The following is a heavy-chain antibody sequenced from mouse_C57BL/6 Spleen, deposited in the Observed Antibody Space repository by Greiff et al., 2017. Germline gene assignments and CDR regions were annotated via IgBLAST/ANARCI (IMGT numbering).Heavy chain of an antibody. V-gene: IGHV1-52*01. Sequence: QVQLQQPGAELVRPGSSVKLSCKASGYTFTSYWMHWVKQRPIQGLEWIGNIDPSDSDTHYNQKFKDKATLTVDKSSSTAYMQLSSLTSEDSAVYYCARSLIAYWGQGTLVTVSA. J-gene: IGHJ3*01. CDR1: GYTFTSYW. CDR3: ARSLIAY. D-gene: IGHD6-2*01. CDR2: IDPSDSDT.